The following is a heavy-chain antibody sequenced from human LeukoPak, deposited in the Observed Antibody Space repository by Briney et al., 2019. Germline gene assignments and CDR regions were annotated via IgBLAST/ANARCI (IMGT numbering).Heavy chain of an antibody. CDR2: INPNSGGT. CDR1: GYTFTGYY. V-gene: IGHV1-2*02. J-gene: IGHJ6*03. Sequence: PGASVKVSXKASGYTFTGYYMHWVRQAPGQGLEWMGWINPNSGGTNYAQKFQGRVTMTRDTSISTAYMELSRLRSDDTAVYYCARDYYGSGSYYGHMDVWGKGTTVTVSS. D-gene: IGHD3-10*01. CDR3: ARDYYGSGSYYGHMDV.